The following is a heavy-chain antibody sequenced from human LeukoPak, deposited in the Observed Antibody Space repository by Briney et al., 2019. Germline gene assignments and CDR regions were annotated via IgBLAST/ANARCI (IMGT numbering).Heavy chain of an antibody. J-gene: IGHJ4*02. CDR1: GFTFSSYE. D-gene: IGHD1-26*01. CDR3: ARGDSGSYYFDY. Sequence: GGSLRLSCAASGFTFSSYEMNWVRQAPGKGLEWVSYISSSGSTIYYADSVKGRFTISRDNAKNSLYLQMNSLRAEDTAVYYCARGDSGSYYFDYWGQGPLVTVSS. CDR2: ISSSGSTI. V-gene: IGHV3-48*03.